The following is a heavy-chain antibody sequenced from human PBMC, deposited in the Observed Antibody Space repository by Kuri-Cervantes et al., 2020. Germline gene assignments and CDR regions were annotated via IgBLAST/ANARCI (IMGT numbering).Heavy chain of an antibody. J-gene: IGHJ3*02. CDR3: ARVHPVTAAFDI. V-gene: IGHV3-21*03. CDR1: GFTFSTYS. Sequence: GGSLRLSCAASGFTFSTYSMNWFRQAPGKGLEWVSCISSSSSDIYHADSVKGRFTISRDNAKNSLYLQMNSLRAEDTAVYYCARVHPVTAAFDIWGQGTMVTVSS. CDR2: ISSSSSDI. D-gene: IGHD2-21*02.